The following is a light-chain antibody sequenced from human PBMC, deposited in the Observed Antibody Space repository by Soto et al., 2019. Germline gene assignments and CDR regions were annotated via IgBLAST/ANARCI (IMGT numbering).Light chain of an antibody. Sequence: DIQMTQSPSSLSASVGDRVTITCRASQSISTYLNWYQQKPGKAPKLLILVASTLPSGVPSRLSGSGSGTDFTLTISSLQPEDFATYYCQQSYSNTQTFGQGTKVDIK. CDR1: QSISTY. V-gene: IGKV1-39*01. CDR2: VAS. CDR3: QQSYSNTQT. J-gene: IGKJ1*01.